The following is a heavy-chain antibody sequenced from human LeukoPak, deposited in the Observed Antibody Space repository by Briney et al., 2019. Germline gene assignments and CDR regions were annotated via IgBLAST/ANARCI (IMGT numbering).Heavy chain of an antibody. CDR3: ARVRDSSGWFDY. V-gene: IGHV1-18*01. J-gene: IGHJ4*02. CDR1: GYTFTSYG. Sequence: ASVKVSCKASGYTFTSYGISWVRQAPGQGLEWMGWISAYNGNTNYAQKLQGRVTMTRNTSISTAYMELSSLRSEDTAVYYCARVRDSSGWFDYWGQGTLVTVSS. CDR2: ISAYNGNT. D-gene: IGHD6-19*01.